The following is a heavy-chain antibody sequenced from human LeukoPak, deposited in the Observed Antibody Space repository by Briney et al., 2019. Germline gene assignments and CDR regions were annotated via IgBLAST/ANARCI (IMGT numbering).Heavy chain of an antibody. CDR2: INWNGGST. V-gene: IGHV3-20*04. CDR1: GFPFDDYG. Sequence: GSLRLSCAASGFPFDDYGMSWVRQAPGKGLEWVSGINWNGGSTGYADSVKGRFTISRDNAKNSLYLQMNSLRAEDTALYYCARVLTKSTYYDFWSGYYTDYYYYYYMDVWGKGTTVTVSS. D-gene: IGHD3-3*01. J-gene: IGHJ6*03. CDR3: ARVLTKSTYYDFWSGYYTDYYYYYYMDV.